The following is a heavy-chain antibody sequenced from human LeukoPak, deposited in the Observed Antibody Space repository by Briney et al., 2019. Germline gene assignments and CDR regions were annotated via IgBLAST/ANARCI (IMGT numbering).Heavy chain of an antibody. Sequence: PGGSLRLSWAASGXTFSSYWMSWVRQAPGKGLEWVANIKQDGSEKYYVDSVKGRFTISRDNAKNSLYLQMNSLRAEDTAVYYCATDDDYWGQGTLVTVSS. CDR1: GXTFSSYW. CDR3: ATDDDY. J-gene: IGHJ4*02. V-gene: IGHV3-7*04. CDR2: IKQDGSEK.